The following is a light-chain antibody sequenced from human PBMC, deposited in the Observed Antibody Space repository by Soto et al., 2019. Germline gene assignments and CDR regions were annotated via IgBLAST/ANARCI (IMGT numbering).Light chain of an antibody. J-gene: IGLJ1*01. V-gene: IGLV2-14*01. Sequence: QSVLTQPASVSGSPGQSITISCTGTSSDVGGYNYVSWYQQHPGKAPKLMIYDVSNRPSGVSNRFSGSKSGNTASLTISGLQAEDEADYYCSSYTSSSTIAYVFGTGTRSPS. CDR1: SSDVGGYNY. CDR2: DVS. CDR3: SSYTSSSTIAYV.